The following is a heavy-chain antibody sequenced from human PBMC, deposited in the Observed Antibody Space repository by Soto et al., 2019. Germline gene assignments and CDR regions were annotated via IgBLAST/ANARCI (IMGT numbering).Heavy chain of an antibody. V-gene: IGHV3-11*05. D-gene: IGHD1-26*01. Sequence: QVHLVEPGGGLVKPGGPLRLSVKAFGLTLSDYYMSWIRQAQGGGLEWISYISSTSSYTDYADSVKGRFTISRENAKNSLYLQMNSLRDEDTAVYYCVRDLGWSPLWEYWGQGTLVTVSS. CDR3: VRDLGWSPLWEY. CDR1: GLTLSDYY. CDR2: ISSTSSYT. J-gene: IGHJ4*02.